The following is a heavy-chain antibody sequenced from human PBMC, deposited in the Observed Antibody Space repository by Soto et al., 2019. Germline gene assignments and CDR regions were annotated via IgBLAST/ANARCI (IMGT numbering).Heavy chain of an antibody. Sequence: QVQLQESGPGLVKPSQTLSLTCTVSGGSISSGGYYWSWIRQHPGKGLEWIGYIYYSGSTYYNPSLKSRITISVDTSKNQFSLKLSSVTAADTAVYYCARVVVVVAATNFDYWGQGTLVTVSS. CDR3: ARVVVVVAATNFDY. CDR2: IYYSGST. D-gene: IGHD2-15*01. CDR1: GGSISSGGYY. J-gene: IGHJ4*02. V-gene: IGHV4-31*03.